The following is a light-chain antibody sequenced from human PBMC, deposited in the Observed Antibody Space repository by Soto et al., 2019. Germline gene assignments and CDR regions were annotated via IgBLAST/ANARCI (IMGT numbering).Light chain of an antibody. Sequence: DLQMTQSPSSLSASVGDRVTFTCRASQSISTYLNWYQQKPGKAPKLLIYGASSLQSGVPSRFSGGRSWTDFALNITSRQPEDFATYFCQQSYSTLTWTCGQGTKVEFK. V-gene: IGKV1-39*01. CDR1: QSISTY. J-gene: IGKJ1*01. CDR2: GAS. CDR3: QQSYSTLTWT.